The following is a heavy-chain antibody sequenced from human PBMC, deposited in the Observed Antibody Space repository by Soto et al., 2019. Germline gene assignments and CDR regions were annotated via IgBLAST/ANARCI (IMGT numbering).Heavy chain of an antibody. CDR1: GFTFSSYA. J-gene: IGHJ4*02. CDR2: ISGSGGST. D-gene: IGHD3-22*01. V-gene: IGHV3-23*01. Sequence: GGSLRLSCAASGFTFSSYAMSWVRQAPGKGLEWVSAISGSGGSTYYADSVKGRFTISRDNSKNTLYLQMNSLRAEDTAVYYCLNSYDSRGYPGYWGQGTLVTVFS. CDR3: LNSYDSRGYPGY.